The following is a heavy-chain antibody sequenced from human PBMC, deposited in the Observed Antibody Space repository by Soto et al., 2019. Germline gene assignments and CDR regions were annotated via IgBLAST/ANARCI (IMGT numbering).Heavy chain of an antibody. J-gene: IGHJ4*02. Sequence: PGWSLRLSCAASVFPFTNYWMNWVRQTPGKGLMWVSRISPDGSDVGYADSVEGRFTVSRDNAKNTLYLQMHSLRAEDTAMYYCACWGHIVPVAPSDFDRWGQGTLVTAPQ. CDR1: VFPFTNYW. CDR2: ISPDGSDV. CDR3: ACWGHIVPVAPSDFDR. V-gene: IGHV3-74*01. D-gene: IGHD2-8*02.